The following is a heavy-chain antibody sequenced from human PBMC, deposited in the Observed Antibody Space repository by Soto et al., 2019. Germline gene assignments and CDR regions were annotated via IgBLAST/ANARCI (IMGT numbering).Heavy chain of an antibody. CDR3: AREFTTLRRYYYYGMGV. V-gene: IGHV4-30-4*01. CDR1: GGSISSGDYY. J-gene: IGHJ6*02. CDR2: IYYSGST. Sequence: QVQLQESGPGLVKPSQTLSLTCTVSGGSISSGDYYWSWIRQPPGKGLEWIGYIYYSGSTYYNPSLNSRVTISVHTSKYQFSLKLSSVTAADTAVYYCAREFTTLRRYYYYGMGVWGQGTTVTVSS. D-gene: IGHD4-4*01.